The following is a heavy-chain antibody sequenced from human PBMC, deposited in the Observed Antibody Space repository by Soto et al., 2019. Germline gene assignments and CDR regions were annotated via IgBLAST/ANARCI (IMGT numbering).Heavy chain of an antibody. D-gene: IGHD7-27*01. Sequence: QVQLQESGPGLVKPSQTLSLTCTVSGGSISSGDYYWSWIRQPPGKGLEWIGYIYYSGTTYYNPSPKSRVTISADTSKNQFSLKLSSVTVADTAVYYCASDNWAHVGGMDVWGQGTTVTVSS. V-gene: IGHV4-30-4*01. CDR1: GGSISSGDYY. CDR3: ASDNWAHVGGMDV. CDR2: IYYSGTT. J-gene: IGHJ6*02.